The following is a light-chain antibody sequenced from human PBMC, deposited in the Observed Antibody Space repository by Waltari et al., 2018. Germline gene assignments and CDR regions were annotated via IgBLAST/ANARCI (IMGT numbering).Light chain of an antibody. Sequence: SDELTQPPSVSVSPGQTARNTCSGEILSTDYAYWYQHKQGHAPVLVIYKDSERPSGIPDRFSGSSAGTTVTLTISAVQAEDEAAYYCQSTDASETFVFGTGTTVTVL. CDR2: KDS. V-gene: IGLV3-25*03. CDR3: QSTDASETFV. J-gene: IGLJ1*01. CDR1: ILSTDY.